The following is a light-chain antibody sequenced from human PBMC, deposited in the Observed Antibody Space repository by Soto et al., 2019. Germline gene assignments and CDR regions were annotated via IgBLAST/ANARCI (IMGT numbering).Light chain of an antibody. J-gene: IGKJ1*01. CDR3: QQLNNYPRT. V-gene: IGKV1-9*01. CDR2: LAS. Sequence: IQLTQSPSSLSASVGDRGTITCRASQGISSYLAWYQQKPGEAPKLLIYLASTLQTGVPSRFSGSGSGTDFTLTISSLQPEDFATYYCQQLNNYPRTFGQGTKVEIK. CDR1: QGISSY.